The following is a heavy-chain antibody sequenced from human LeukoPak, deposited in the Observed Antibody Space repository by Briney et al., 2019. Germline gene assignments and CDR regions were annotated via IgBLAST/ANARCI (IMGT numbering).Heavy chain of an antibody. CDR2: ISSSGSTI. Sequence: PGGSLRLSCAASGFTFSSYEMNWVRQAPGKGLEWVSYISSSGSTIYYADSVKGRFTISRDNAKDSLYLQMNSLRAGDTAVYYCAKTFRSTSMDVWGKGTTVTVSS. J-gene: IGHJ6*03. D-gene: IGHD2-2*01. CDR1: GFTFSSYE. V-gene: IGHV3-48*03. CDR3: AKTFRSTSMDV.